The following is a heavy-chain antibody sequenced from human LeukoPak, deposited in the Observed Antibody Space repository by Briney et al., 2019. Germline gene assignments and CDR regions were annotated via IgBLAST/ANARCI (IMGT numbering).Heavy chain of an antibody. CDR2: ISCNSGSI. CDR1: GFTFDDYA. V-gene: IGHV3-9*01. D-gene: IGHD6-13*01. Sequence: PGRSLRLSCAASGFTFDDYAMHWVRQAPGKGLEWVSAISCNSGSIGYADSVKGRFTISRDNAKNSLYLQMNSVRAEDTALYYCARARIAAAGTGGHCYYYGMDVWGQRTTVTVSS. CDR3: ARARIAAAGTGGHCYYYGMDV. J-gene: IGHJ6*02.